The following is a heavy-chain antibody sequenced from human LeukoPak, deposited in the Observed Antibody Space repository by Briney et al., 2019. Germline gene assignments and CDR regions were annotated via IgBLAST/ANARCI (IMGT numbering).Heavy chain of an antibody. V-gene: IGHV3-23*01. CDR2: ISGSGGST. CDR1: GFTFSSYA. Sequence: GSLRLSCAASGFTFSSYAMTWVRQAPGKGLEWVSGISGSGGSTYYADSVKGRFTISRDNSRNTLFLQMNSLRVEDTAIYYCTRSDTTMVRFDYWGLGTLVTVSS. CDR3: TRSDTTMVRFDY. J-gene: IGHJ4*02. D-gene: IGHD5-18*01.